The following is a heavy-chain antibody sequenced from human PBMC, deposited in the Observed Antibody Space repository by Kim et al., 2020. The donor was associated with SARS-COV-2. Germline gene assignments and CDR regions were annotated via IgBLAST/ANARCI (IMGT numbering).Heavy chain of an antibody. CDR2: INAGTGNT. V-gene: IGHV1-3*01. CDR3: ARAKGRPMLTPFDY. Sequence: ASVKVSCKASGYTFTSYAMHWVRQAPGQRLEWMGWINAGTGNTKYSQKFQGRVTITRDTSASTAYMELSSLRSEDTAVYYCARAKGRPMLTPFDYWGQGT. J-gene: IGHJ4*02. D-gene: IGHD2-15*01. CDR1: GYTFTSYA.